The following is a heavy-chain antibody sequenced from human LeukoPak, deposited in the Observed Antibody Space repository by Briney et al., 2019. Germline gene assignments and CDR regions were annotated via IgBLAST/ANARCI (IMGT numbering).Heavy chain of an antibody. CDR3: ARDYFFAMGATSFDY. V-gene: IGHV3-48*01. CDR2: ISSSSSTI. Sequence: GGSLRLSCAASGFTFSSYSMNWVRQAPGKGLEWVSYISSSSSTIYYADSVKGRFTISRDNAKNSLYLQMNSLRAEDTAVYYCARDYFFAMGATSFDYWGQGTLVTVSS. D-gene: IGHD1-26*01. J-gene: IGHJ4*02. CDR1: GFTFSSYS.